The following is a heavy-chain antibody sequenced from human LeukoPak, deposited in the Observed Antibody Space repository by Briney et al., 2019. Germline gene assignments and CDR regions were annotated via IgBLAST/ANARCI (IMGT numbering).Heavy chain of an antibody. CDR3: ASWIQLWLRSDAFDI. Sequence: GGSLRLSCAASGFTFSSYAMSWVRQAPGKGLEWVSSISGSGGNTYYTDSVKGRFTISRDNSKNTLYLQMNSLRAEDTAVYYCASWIQLWLRSDAFDIWGQGTMVTVSS. V-gene: IGHV3-23*01. CDR1: GFTFSSYA. CDR2: ISGSGGNT. D-gene: IGHD5-18*01. J-gene: IGHJ3*02.